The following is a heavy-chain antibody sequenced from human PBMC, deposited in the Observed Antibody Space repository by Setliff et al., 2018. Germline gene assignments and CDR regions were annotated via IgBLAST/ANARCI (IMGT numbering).Heavy chain of an antibody. V-gene: IGHV4-4*07. CDR2: FYIGGSA. J-gene: IGHJ6*03. CDR1: GGSISSYY. CDR3: AREQWLDPPGYYYMDV. Sequence: PSETLSLTCTVSGGSISSYYWSWIRQPAGKGLEWIGHFYIGGSANYNPSLKSRVTMSIDTSKNQFSLKLNSVTAADTAVYYCAREQWLDPPGYYYMDVWAKGTTVTVSS. D-gene: IGHD6-19*01.